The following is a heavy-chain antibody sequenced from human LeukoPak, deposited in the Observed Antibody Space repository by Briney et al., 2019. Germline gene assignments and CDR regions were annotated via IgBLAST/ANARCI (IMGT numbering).Heavy chain of an antibody. Sequence: PSETLSLTCAVHGGSFSGYYWTWIRQPPGKGLEWIGEINHSGSTNYNPSLKSRVTISVDTSKNQFSLKLTSVTAADTAVYYCAAGCTDTSCFWFYYADVWGKGTTVTVSS. CDR1: GGSFSGYY. V-gene: IGHV4-34*01. CDR2: INHSGST. J-gene: IGHJ6*03. D-gene: IGHD2-2*01. CDR3: AAGCTDTSCFWFYYADV.